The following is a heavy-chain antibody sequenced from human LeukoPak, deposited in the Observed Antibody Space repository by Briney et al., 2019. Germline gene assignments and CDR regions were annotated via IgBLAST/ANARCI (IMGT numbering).Heavy chain of an antibody. J-gene: IGHJ4*02. Sequence: GGSLRLSCAASGFTFSNYAMSWVRQAPGKGLEWVSVVSDDGATTYYADSVKGRFTISRDNAKNSLYLQMNSLRAEDTAVYYCARVGGISSNGDYWGQGTLVTVSS. CDR3: ARVGGISSNGDY. V-gene: IGHV3-23*01. CDR2: VSDDGATT. CDR1: GFTFSNYA. D-gene: IGHD6-13*01.